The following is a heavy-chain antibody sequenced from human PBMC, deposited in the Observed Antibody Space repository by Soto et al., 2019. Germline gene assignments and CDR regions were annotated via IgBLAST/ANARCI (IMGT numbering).Heavy chain of an antibody. CDR3: ARVRYCSGGSCYPRFDP. Sequence: QVQLQESGPGLVKPSQTLSLTCTVSGGSISSGGYYWSWIRQHPGKGLEWMGYIYYSGSTYYNPSRKSRVTISVDTSKNQFSLKLSSVTAADTAVYYCARVRYCSGGSCYPRFDPWGQGTLVTVSS. V-gene: IGHV4-31*03. J-gene: IGHJ5*02. CDR1: GGSISSGGYY. CDR2: IYYSGST. D-gene: IGHD2-15*01.